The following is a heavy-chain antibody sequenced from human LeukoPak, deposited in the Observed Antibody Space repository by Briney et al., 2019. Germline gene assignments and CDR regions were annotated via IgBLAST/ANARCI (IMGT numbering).Heavy chain of an antibody. D-gene: IGHD6-19*01. CDR1: GFTFSRYD. CDR3: ARGDKGSGWYQDYYYGMDV. J-gene: IGHJ6*02. Sequence: GSLRLSCAASGFTFSRYDMHWVRQATGKGLEWVSASTAGDTYYPGSVKGRFTISRENAKNSLYLQMHSLRAGDTAVYYCARGDKGSGWYQDYYYGMDVWGQGTTVTVSS. V-gene: IGHV3-13*01. CDR2: STAGDT.